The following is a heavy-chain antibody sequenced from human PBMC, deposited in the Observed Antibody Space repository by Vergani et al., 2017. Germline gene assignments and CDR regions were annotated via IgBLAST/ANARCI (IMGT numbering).Heavy chain of an antibody. CDR2: IGGSGGST. Sequence: EVQLLESGGGLVQPGGSLRLSCAASGFTFSSYAMSWVRQAPGKGLEWGSAIGGSGGSTYYADSVKGRFTISRDNSKNTLFLQMNSLRAEDTAVYYCAKLGPMVRGVINYYYAMDVWGQGTTVTVSS. CDR3: AKLGPMVRGVINYYYAMDV. J-gene: IGHJ6*02. V-gene: IGHV3-23*01. D-gene: IGHD3-10*01. CDR1: GFTFSSYA.